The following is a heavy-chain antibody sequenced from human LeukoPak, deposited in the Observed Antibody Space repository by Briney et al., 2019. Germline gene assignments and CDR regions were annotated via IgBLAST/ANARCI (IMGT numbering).Heavy chain of an antibody. CDR3: VKDQNYYGWFDP. CDR2: ISSNGGST. Sequence: GGFLRLSCSASGFTFSTYAMHWVRQAPGKGLEYVSAISSNGGSTYYADSVKGRFTISRDNSKNTLYLQMSSLRAEDTAVYYCVKDQNYYGWFDPWGQGTLVTVSS. CDR1: GFTFSTYA. D-gene: IGHD3-10*01. V-gene: IGHV3-64D*06. J-gene: IGHJ5*02.